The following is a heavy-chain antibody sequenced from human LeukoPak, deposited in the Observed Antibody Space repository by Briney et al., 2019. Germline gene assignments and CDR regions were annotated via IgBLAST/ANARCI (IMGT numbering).Heavy chain of an antibody. CDR3: AREESSRLSAWFDP. J-gene: IGHJ5*02. Sequence: SVKVSCKASGGTFSSYAISRVRQAPGQGLEWMGGIIPIFGTANYAQKFQGRVTITADESTSTAYMELSSLRSEDTAVYYCAREESSRLSAWFDPWGQGTLVTVSS. D-gene: IGHD6-13*01. V-gene: IGHV1-69*01. CDR2: IIPIFGTA. CDR1: GGTFSSYA.